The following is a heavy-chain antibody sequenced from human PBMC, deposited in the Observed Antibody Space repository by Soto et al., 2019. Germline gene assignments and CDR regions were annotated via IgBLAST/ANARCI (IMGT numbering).Heavy chain of an antibody. CDR1: GDSITSYY. Sequence: SETLSLTCIVSGDSITSYYWSWIRQPPGKGLEWIGYIYFSGSTNYNPSLKSRVTISVDTSKNQFSLKLSSVTAADTAVYYCAGGERENWFDPWGQGTLVTVSS. CDR2: IYFSGST. D-gene: IGHD6-25*01. CDR3: AGGERENWFDP. J-gene: IGHJ5*02. V-gene: IGHV4-59*01.